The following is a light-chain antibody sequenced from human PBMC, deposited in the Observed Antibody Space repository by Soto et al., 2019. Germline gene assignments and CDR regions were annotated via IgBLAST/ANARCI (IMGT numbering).Light chain of an antibody. CDR3: LQDNSYPRT. CDR1: QGIRTE. CDR2: GAS. J-gene: IGKJ1*01. Sequence: AIQMTQSPSSLYASVGVRVTITCRASQGIRTELGWYQQKPGKAPRLLIYGASTLQGGVPSRFSGSGSGTDFTLTISSLQPEDFATYYCLQDNSYPRTFGQGTKVEIK. V-gene: IGKV1-6*01.